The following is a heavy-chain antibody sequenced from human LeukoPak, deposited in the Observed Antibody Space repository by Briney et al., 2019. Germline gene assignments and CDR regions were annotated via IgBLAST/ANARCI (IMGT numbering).Heavy chain of an antibody. Sequence: GGSLRLSCAASGFTLSSYWMHWVRQAPGKGLVWVSRIKSDGRTNYADSVKGRFTISRDNSKNTLYLQINSLRAEDTAVYYCAKDSGGTYFYYYYYMDVWGKGTTVTVSS. D-gene: IGHD1-26*01. V-gene: IGHV3-74*01. CDR2: IKSDGRT. CDR1: GFTLSSYW. CDR3: AKDSGGTYFYYYYYMDV. J-gene: IGHJ6*03.